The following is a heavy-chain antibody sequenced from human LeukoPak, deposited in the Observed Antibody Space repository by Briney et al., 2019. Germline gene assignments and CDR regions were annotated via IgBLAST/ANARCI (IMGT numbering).Heavy chain of an antibody. CDR2: INHSGST. Sequence: PSETLSLTCAVYGGSFSGYYWSWIRQPPGKGLEWIGEINHSGSTNYNPSLKSRATISVDTSKNQFSLKLSSVTAADTAVYYCARGYCSSTSCYPSWFDPWGQGTLVTVSS. J-gene: IGHJ5*02. CDR1: GGSFSGYY. D-gene: IGHD2-2*01. V-gene: IGHV4-34*01. CDR3: ARGYCSSTSCYPSWFDP.